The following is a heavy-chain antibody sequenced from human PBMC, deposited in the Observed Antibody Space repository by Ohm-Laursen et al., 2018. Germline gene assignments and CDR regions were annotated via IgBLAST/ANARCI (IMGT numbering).Heavy chain of an antibody. J-gene: IGHJ5*02. CDR3: ARTAYCGGDCYPGWFDP. CDR2: IIPIFGTA. V-gene: IGHV1-69*01. CDR1: GGTFSSYA. Sequence: SSVKVSCKASGGTFSSYAISWMRQAPGQGLEWMGGIIPIFGTANYAQKFQGRVTITADESTSTAYMELSSLRSEDTAVYYCARTAYCGGDCYPGWFDPWGQGTLVTVSS. D-gene: IGHD2-21*02.